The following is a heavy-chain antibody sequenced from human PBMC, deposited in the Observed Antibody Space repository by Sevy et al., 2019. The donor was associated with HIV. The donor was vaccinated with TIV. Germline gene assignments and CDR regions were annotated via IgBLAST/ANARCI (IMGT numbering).Heavy chain of an antibody. CDR2: FYHSGST. V-gene: IGHV4-39*01. CDR1: GGSISGSSFY. D-gene: IGHD5-18*01. J-gene: IGHJ2*01. Sequence: SETLSLTCTVSGGSISGSSFYWGWIRQPPGKGQEWIGSFYHSGSTYYNPSLKSRVTISVDTSKNQFSLKLSSVTAADTAVYYCARQRGSVDTAMVEWFFDLWGRGTLVTVSS. CDR3: ARQRGSVDTAMVEWFFDL.